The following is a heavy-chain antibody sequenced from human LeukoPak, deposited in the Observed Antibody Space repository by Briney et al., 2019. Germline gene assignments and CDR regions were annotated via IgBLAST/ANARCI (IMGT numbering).Heavy chain of an antibody. Sequence: ASVKVSCQVSGYTLSDLNMHWVRQAPGKGLEWMGGYDPEDGETIFAQRFQGRVTMTEDTSADIAYMELCSLRSDDTAVFYCATEPNWGSGTGAWGQGTLVTVSS. CDR1: GYTLSDLN. V-gene: IGHV1-24*01. CDR3: ATEPNWGSGTGA. J-gene: IGHJ4*02. CDR2: YDPEDGET. D-gene: IGHD3-16*01.